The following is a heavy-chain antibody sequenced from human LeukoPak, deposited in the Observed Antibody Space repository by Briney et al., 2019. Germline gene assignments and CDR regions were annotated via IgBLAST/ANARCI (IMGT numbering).Heavy chain of an antibody. D-gene: IGHD4/OR15-4a*01. CDR1: GFTFSSYE. Sequence: GGSLRLSCAASGFTFSSYEMNWVRQAPGKGLEWVSYISSSGSSMNYADSVKGRVTISRDNAKNALYLQMNSLRAEDTAVYYCASQDYRYYFDYWGQGTLVTVSS. V-gene: IGHV3-48*03. CDR3: ASQDYRYYFDY. J-gene: IGHJ4*02. CDR2: ISSSGSSM.